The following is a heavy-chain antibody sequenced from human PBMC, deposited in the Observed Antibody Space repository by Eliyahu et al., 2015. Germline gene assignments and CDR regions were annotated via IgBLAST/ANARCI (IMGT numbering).Heavy chain of an antibody. Sequence: QVQLVQSGAEVKKPGASVKVSCKASGYSFIGYYMHWVRQAPGQGLEWMGWIDPPSGDTNYAEKFQGRVTMTRDTSISTAYMDLSRLTSDDTAVYFCALLLTSLGGNFWGQGTLVTVSS. D-gene: IGHD2-15*01. CDR1: GYSFIGYY. J-gene: IGHJ4*02. V-gene: IGHV1-2*02. CDR3: ALLLTSLGGNF. CDR2: IDPPSGDT.